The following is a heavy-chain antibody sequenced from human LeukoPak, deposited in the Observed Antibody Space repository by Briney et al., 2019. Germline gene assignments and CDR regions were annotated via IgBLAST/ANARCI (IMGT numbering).Heavy chain of an antibody. D-gene: IGHD3-10*01. CDR2: ISGSGGST. J-gene: IGHJ3*02. V-gene: IGHV3-23*01. CDR1: GFTFSSYA. CDR3: AKDAGVRGVIPNAFDI. Sequence: PGGSLRLSCAASGFTFSSYAMSWVRQAPGKGLEWVSAISGSGGSTYYADSVKGRFTISRDNSKNTLYLQMNSLRAEDTAVYYCAKDAGVRGVIPNAFDIWGQGTMVTVSS.